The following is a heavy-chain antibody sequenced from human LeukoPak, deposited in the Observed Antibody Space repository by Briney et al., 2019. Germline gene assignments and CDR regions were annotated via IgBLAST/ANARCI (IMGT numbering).Heavy chain of an antibody. Sequence: ASVKVSCKASGYTFTGYYMYWVRQAPGQGLEWMGWINPNSGGTNYAQKFQGRVTMTRDTSISTAYMELSRLRSDDTAVYYCARARRWLVRVFDYWGQGTLVTVSS. CDR3: ARARRWLVRVFDY. D-gene: IGHD6-19*01. CDR2: INPNSGGT. V-gene: IGHV1-2*02. J-gene: IGHJ4*02. CDR1: GYTFTGYY.